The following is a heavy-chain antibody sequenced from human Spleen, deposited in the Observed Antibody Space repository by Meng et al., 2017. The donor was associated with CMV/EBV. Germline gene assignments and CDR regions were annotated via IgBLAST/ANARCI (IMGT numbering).Heavy chain of an antibody. CDR3: ARDPLEYSYGYDS. CDR2: IYSSGST. J-gene: IGHJ5*01. Sequence: SGGSISSGDSCWNWIRQPPGKGLEWIGYIYSSGSTYYNPSLKSRVTISVDTSRNQFSLKVNSVTAADTAVYYCARDPLEYSYGYDSWGQGTLVTVSS. D-gene: IGHD5-18*01. V-gene: IGHV4-30-4*08. CDR1: GGSISSGDSC.